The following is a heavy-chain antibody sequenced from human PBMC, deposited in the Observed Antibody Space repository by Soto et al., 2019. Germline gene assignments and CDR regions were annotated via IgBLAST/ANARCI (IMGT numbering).Heavy chain of an antibody. CDR1: GGSISSYY. CDR2: IYYSGST. V-gene: IGHV4-59*08. CDR3: ARYKAGYCSSTSCYADYYYYYMDV. J-gene: IGHJ6*03. D-gene: IGHD2-2*01. Sequence: SETLSLTCTVSGGSISSYYWSWIRQPPGKGLEWIGYIYYSGSTNYNPSLKSRVTISVDTSKNQFSLKLSSVTAADTAVYYCARYKAGYCSSTSCYADYYYYYMDVWGKGTTVTVSS.